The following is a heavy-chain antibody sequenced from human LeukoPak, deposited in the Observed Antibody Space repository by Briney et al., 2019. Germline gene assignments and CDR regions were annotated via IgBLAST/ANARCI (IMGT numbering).Heavy chain of an antibody. J-gene: IGHJ6*03. CDR1: GGTFSSYA. V-gene: IGHV1-18*01. Sequence: ASVKVSCKASGGTFSSYAISWVRQAPGQGLEWMGWISAYNGNTNYAQKLQGRVTMTTDTSTSTAYMELRSLRSDDTAVYYCARNRERGITIFGVVTYYYMDVWGKGTTVTVSS. CDR2: ISAYNGNT. CDR3: ARNRERGITIFGVVTYYYMDV. D-gene: IGHD3-3*01.